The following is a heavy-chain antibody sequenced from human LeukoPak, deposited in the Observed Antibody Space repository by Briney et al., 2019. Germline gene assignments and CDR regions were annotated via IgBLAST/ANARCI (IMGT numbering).Heavy chain of an antibody. Sequence: SETLSLTCTVSGGSLSSYYWSWIRQPPGKGLEWIGYIYYSGSTNYNPSLKSRVTISVDTSKNQFSLKLSSVTAADTAVYYCARDAYGDYGWFDPWGQGTLVTVSS. J-gene: IGHJ5*02. V-gene: IGHV4-59*01. D-gene: IGHD4-17*01. CDR1: GGSLSSYY. CDR3: ARDAYGDYGWFDP. CDR2: IYYSGST.